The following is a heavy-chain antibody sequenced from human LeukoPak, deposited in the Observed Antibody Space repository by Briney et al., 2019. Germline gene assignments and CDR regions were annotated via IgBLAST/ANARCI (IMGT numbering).Heavy chain of an antibody. CDR3: ARLYSSSWYKPFDY. J-gene: IGHJ4*02. Sequence: ASVKVSCKASGYTFTDYYMHWVRQAPGQGLEWMGWINPNSGGTNYAQKFQGRVTMTRDTSISTAYMELSRLRSDDTAVYYCARLYSSSWYKPFDYWGQGTLVTVSS. CDR2: INPNSGGT. CDR1: GYTFTDYY. V-gene: IGHV1-2*02. D-gene: IGHD6-13*01.